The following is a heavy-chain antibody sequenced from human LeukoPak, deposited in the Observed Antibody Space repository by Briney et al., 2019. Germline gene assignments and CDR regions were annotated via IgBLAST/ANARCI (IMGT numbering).Heavy chain of an antibody. V-gene: IGHV5-51*01. Sequence: GESLKISCKGSGYSFTSYWIGWVRQMPGKGLEWMGIIYPGDSDTRYSPSFQGQVTISADKSISTAYLQWSSLKASDTAMYYCARRRFGESPDYYYGMDVWGQGTTVTVSS. CDR3: ARRRFGESPDYYYGMDV. J-gene: IGHJ6*02. CDR1: GYSFTSYW. CDR2: IYPGDSDT. D-gene: IGHD3-10*01.